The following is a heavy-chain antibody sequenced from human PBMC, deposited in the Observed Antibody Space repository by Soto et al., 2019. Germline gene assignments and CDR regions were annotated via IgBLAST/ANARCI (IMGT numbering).Heavy chain of an antibody. Sequence: QVQLVQSGAEVKKPGASVKVSCKASGYTFTHYGITWVRQAPGQGLEWMGWINSFSGDTNYPQKLQGRLTMTTDTSTNTVYMELRNLRSDDTAVYYCASDLHSGGKDWYFDIWGRGTLVTVSS. D-gene: IGHD2-15*01. J-gene: IGHJ2*01. CDR1: GYTFTHYG. V-gene: IGHV1-18*01. CDR2: INSFSGDT. CDR3: ASDLHSGGKDWYFDI.